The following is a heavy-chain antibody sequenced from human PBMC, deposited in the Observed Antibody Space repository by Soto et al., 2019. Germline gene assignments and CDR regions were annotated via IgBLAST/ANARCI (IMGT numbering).Heavy chain of an antibody. Sequence: SGGSLRLSCAASGFTFSDYSMSWVRQAPGRGLEWVSSIDNSKSFYADSVKGRFTISRDNSKSTLSLQMNSLRAEDTALYYCARDAVNGDGLWLVGYWGQGTLVTVSS. CDR3: ARDAVNGDGLWLVGY. D-gene: IGHD4-17*01. V-gene: IGHV3-23*01. J-gene: IGHJ4*02. CDR2: IDNSKS. CDR1: GFTFSDYS.